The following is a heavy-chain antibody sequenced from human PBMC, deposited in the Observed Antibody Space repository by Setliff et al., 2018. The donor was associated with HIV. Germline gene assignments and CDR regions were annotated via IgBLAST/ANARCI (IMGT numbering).Heavy chain of an antibody. CDR3: ARGGLGIQNPFDI. D-gene: IGHD7-27*01. CDR2: ISHSGST. CDR1: GGSCRGYY. Sequence: SGALSLTCAVYGGSCRGYYWSWIRQAPGKGLEWIGEISHSGSTNYNLSLKSRITISVDTSKNQFSLKLSSVTAADTAVYYCARGGLGIQNPFDIWGQGTMVTVSS. J-gene: IGHJ3*02. V-gene: IGHV4-34*01.